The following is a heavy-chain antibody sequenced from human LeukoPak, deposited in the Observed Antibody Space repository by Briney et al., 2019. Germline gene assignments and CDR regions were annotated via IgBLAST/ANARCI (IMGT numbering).Heavy chain of an antibody. D-gene: IGHD4-17*01. CDR3: ARGNTVTKLGY. CDR2: IHYSGST. Sequence: SETLSPTRTVSGDSISSYYWSWIRQPPGRGLEWIGFIHYSGSTNYKPSLKSRVTISVDTSKNQFSLKLSSVTAADTAVYYCARGNTVTKLGYWGQGTLVTVSS. CDR1: GDSISSYY. V-gene: IGHV4-59*01. J-gene: IGHJ4*02.